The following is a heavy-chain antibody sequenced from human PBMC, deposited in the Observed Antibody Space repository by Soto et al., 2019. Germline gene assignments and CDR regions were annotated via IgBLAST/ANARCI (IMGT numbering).Heavy chain of an antibody. CDR1: GFTFSSYS. D-gene: IGHD4-4*01. J-gene: IGHJ5*02. Sequence: GGSXRLSCAASGFTFSSYSMNWVRQAPGKGLEWVSSISSSSSYIYYADSVKGRFTISRDNAKNSLYLQMNSLRAEDTAVYYCARGATTGRRFDPWGQGTLVTVSS. CDR2: ISSSSSYI. CDR3: ARGATTGRRFDP. V-gene: IGHV3-21*01.